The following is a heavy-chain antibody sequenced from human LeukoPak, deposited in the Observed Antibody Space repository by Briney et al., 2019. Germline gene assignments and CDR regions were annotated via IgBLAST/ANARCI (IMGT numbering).Heavy chain of an antibody. V-gene: IGHV3-23*01. CDR3: AKAGGDYGRQDIDY. Sequence: PGGSLRLSCAASGFTFSSYAMSWVRQAPGKGLEWVSVISGSGVGTYYADSVKGRFTISRDNSKNTLYLQMNSLRAEDTAVYYCAKAGGDYGRQDIDYWGQGTLVTVSS. D-gene: IGHD4-17*01. CDR1: GFTFSSYA. CDR2: ISGSGVGT. J-gene: IGHJ4*02.